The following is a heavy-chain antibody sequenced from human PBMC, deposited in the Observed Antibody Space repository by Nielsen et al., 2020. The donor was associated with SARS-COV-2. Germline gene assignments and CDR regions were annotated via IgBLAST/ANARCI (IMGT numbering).Heavy chain of an antibody. D-gene: IGHD3-16*01. CDR2: IYHSGRT. V-gene: IGHV4-30-2*01. Sequence: TLSLTRAVSGGSISSGGYSWSWIRQPPGKGLEWIGYIYHSGRTYYNPSLKSRVTISVDRSKNQFSLKLSSVTAADTAVYYCARGGRITFGGADDAFDIWGQGTMVTVSS. CDR3: ARGGRITFGGADDAFDI. CDR1: GGSISSGGYS. J-gene: IGHJ3*02.